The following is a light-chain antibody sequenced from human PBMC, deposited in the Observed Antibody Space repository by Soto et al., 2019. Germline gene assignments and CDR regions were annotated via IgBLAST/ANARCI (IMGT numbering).Light chain of an antibody. J-gene: IGKJ4*01. V-gene: IGKV1-17*01. CDR1: QGISSG. CDR2: AAS. Sequence: DIQMTQSPSSLSASVGDRVTITCRASQGISSGLGWFQQKPGKAPKLLIYAASSLQSRVSSRFSGSGSGTEFTLTISSLQPEDFATYYCLQHNSYPLTFGGGTKVEIK. CDR3: LQHNSYPLT.